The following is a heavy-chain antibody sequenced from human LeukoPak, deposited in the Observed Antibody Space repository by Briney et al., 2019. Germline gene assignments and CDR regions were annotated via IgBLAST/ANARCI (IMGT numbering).Heavy chain of an antibody. J-gene: IGHJ6*03. CDR3: ARGVVAATFYYYMDV. CDR2: MNPNSGYT. D-gene: IGHD2-15*01. CDR1: GYTFTSYD. Sequence: ASVKVSCKASGYTFTSYDFNWVRQATGQGLEWMGWMNPNSGYTGYAQKFQGRVTMTRDTSISTAYMELSSLRSDDTAVYYCARGVVAATFYYYMDVWGKGTTVTVSS. V-gene: IGHV1-8*01.